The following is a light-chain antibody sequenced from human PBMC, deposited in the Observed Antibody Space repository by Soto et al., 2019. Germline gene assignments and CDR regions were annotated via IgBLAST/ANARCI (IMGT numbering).Light chain of an antibody. Sequence: DIVMTQSPDSLAVSLGERATINCKSSQSLLANCNNKNCLAWYQHKPGQTPKMLTLWASTRESGVPDRFSGSVSGTDFTLTISSLQSEEAAVYYCQHVVAPPFPVGQGTKLEIK. V-gene: IGKV4-1*01. CDR2: WAS. J-gene: IGKJ2*01. CDR1: QSLLANCNNKNC. CDR3: QHVVAPPFP.